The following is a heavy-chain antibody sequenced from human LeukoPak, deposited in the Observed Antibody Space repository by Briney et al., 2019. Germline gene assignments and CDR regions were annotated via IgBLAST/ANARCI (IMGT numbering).Heavy chain of an antibody. CDR3: AKDRHAPGRYCSSTSCFPFDS. Sequence: GGSLRLSCAASGFTFSSYGMHWVRQAPGKGLEWVAFIRYDGSNKYYADSVKGRFTISRDNSKNTLYLQMNSLRAEDTAVHYCAKDRHAPGRYCSSTSCFPFDSWGQGTLVTVSS. CDR1: GFTFSSYG. CDR2: IRYDGSNK. J-gene: IGHJ5*01. V-gene: IGHV3-30*02. D-gene: IGHD2-2*01.